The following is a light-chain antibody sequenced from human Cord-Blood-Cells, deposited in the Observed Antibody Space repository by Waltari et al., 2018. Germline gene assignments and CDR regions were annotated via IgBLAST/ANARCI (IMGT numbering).Light chain of an antibody. CDR3: CSYAGSYVV. CDR2: DGS. Sequence: QSALTQPRSVSGSPGQSVTISCTGTSSDVGGYNYVSWYQQHPGKAPKLMISDGSKRPAGVPDRFSGSKSGNTASLTISGLQAEDEADYYCCSYAGSYVVFGGGTKLTVL. J-gene: IGLJ2*01. CDR1: SSDVGGYNY. V-gene: IGLV2-11*01.